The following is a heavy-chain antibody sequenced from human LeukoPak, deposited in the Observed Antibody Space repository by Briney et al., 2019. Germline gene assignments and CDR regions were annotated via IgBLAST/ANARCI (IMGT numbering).Heavy chain of an antibody. J-gene: IGHJ4*02. Sequence: GGSLRLSCAACGFTFSSYSMNWVRQAPGKGLEWVSYISSSSSTLYYADSVKGRFTISRDNAKNSLYLQMNSLRAEDTAVYYCARVHYGSGSYLAYWGQGTLVTVSS. D-gene: IGHD3-10*01. CDR2: ISSSSSTL. V-gene: IGHV3-48*01. CDR3: ARVHYGSGSYLAY. CDR1: GFTFSSYS.